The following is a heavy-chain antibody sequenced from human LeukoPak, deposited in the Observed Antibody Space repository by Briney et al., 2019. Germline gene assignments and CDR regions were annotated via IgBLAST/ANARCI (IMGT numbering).Heavy chain of an antibody. J-gene: IGHJ3*02. V-gene: IGHV1-18*01. Sequence: GASVKVSCKASGYTFTSYGISWVRQAPGQGLEWMGWISAYNGNTNYAQKLQGRVTMTTDTSTSTAYMELRSLRSDDTAVYYCARDESQYYYDSSGYYLVWGAFDIWGQGTMVTVSS. CDR3: ARDESQYYYDSSGYYLVWGAFDI. D-gene: IGHD3-22*01. CDR1: GYTFTSYG. CDR2: ISAYNGNT.